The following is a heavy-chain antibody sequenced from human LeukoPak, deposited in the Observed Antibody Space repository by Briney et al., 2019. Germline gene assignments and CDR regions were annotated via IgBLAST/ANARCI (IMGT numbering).Heavy chain of an antibody. CDR1: GYSISTGYY. D-gene: IGHD3-3*01. CDR2: FYHGGST. V-gene: IGHV4-38-2*02. Sequence: SETLSLTCTVSGYSISTGYYWDWIRQPPGKGLEWIGTFYHGGSTYYNPSLKSRVTISVDTSKNQFSLKLSSVTAADTAVYYCARDRYYDFWSGYTDSYYYMDVWGKGTTVTVSS. CDR3: ARDRYYDFWSGYTDSYYYMDV. J-gene: IGHJ6*03.